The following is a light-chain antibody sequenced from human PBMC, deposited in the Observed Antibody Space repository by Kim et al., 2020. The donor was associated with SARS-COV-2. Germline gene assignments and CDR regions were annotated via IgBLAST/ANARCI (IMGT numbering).Light chain of an antibody. Sequence: SASVGDRVTITCRASQSIDSWFAWYQQTPGKAPNLLIYKASTLASGVPSRFSGGGSGTEFTLTISSLQPEDFATYYCQHYNSHPYTFGQGTKLEI. J-gene: IGKJ2*01. V-gene: IGKV1-5*03. CDR1: QSIDSW. CDR3: QHYNSHPYT. CDR2: KAS.